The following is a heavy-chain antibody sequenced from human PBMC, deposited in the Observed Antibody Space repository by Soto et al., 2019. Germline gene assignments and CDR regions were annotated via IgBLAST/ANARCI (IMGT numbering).Heavy chain of an antibody. J-gene: IGHJ6*02. CDR3: ATASGSTYGGPYYYYGLDV. V-gene: IGHV4-39*01. Sequence: SETLSLTCTVSGDSISTNSYSWGWIRQPPGQGLEWIGLFYYSGSTHYNPSLKSRLTVSVDTSKNQFSLKVSSVTAADTAVYYCATASGSTYGGPYYYYGLDVWGQGTTVTVSS. D-gene: IGHD2-15*01. CDR2: FYYSGST. CDR1: GDSISTNSYS.